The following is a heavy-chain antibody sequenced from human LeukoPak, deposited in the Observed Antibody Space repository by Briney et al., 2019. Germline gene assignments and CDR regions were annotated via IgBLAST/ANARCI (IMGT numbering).Heavy chain of an antibody. J-gene: IGHJ4*02. CDR3: ARVFYARSPYDYGDYYFDY. CDR1: GGSFSGYY. V-gene: IGHV4-34*01. CDR2: INHSGST. D-gene: IGHD4-17*01. Sequence: SETPSLTCAVYGGSFSGYYWSWIRQPPGMGLEWIGEINHSGSTNYNPSLKSRVTISVDTSKNQFSLKLSSVTAADTAVYYCARVFYARSPYDYGDYYFDYWGQGTLVTVSS.